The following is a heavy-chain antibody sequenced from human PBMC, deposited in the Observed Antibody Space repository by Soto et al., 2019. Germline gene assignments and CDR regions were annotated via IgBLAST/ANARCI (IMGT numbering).Heavy chain of an antibody. D-gene: IGHD6-13*01. CDR1: GYTFTSYG. Sequence: ASVTVSCKASGYTFTSYGISWVRQAPGQGLEWMGWISAYNGNTNYAQKLQGRVTMTTDTSTSTAYMELRSLRSDDTAVYYCARDRKAAAAGHYYYYYGMDVWGQGTTVTVSS. CDR2: ISAYNGNT. CDR3: ARDRKAAAAGHYYYYYGMDV. V-gene: IGHV1-18*01. J-gene: IGHJ6*02.